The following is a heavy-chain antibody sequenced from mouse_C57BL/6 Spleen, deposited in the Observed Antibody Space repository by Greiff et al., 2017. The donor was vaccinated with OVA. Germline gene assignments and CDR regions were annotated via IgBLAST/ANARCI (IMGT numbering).Heavy chain of an antibody. CDR2: IHPNSGST. J-gene: IGHJ4*01. V-gene: IGHV1-64*01. CDR1: GYTFNSYW. Sequence: QVQLQQPGAELVKPGASVKLSCKASGYTFNSYWMHWVKQRPGQGLEWIGMIHPNSGSTNYNEKFKSKATLTVDKSSSTAYMQLSSLTSEDSAVYYWARRELSDYAMDYWGQGTSVTVSS. D-gene: IGHD1-1*02. CDR3: ARRELSDYAMDY.